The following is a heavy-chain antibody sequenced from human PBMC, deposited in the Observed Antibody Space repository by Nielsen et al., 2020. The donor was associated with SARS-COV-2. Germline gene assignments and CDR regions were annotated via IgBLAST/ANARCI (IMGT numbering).Heavy chain of an antibody. D-gene: IGHD6-6*01. CDR2: IWYDGSNK. CDR3: GKSGSSHYYYYYGMDV. V-gene: IGHV3-30*02. CDR1: GFTFSSYG. J-gene: IGHJ6*02. Sequence: GGSLRLSCAASGFTFSSYGMHWVRQAPGKGLEWVAVIWYDGSNKYYADSVKGRFTISRDNSKNTLYLQMNSLRAEDTAVYYCGKSGSSHYYYYYGMDVWGQGTTVTVSS.